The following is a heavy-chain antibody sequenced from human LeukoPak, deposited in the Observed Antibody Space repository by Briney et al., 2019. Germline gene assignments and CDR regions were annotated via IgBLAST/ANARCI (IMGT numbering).Heavy chain of an antibody. CDR1: GFTFSSYG. CDR2: ISSSGSTI. Sequence: PGGSLRLSFAASGFTFSSYGMNWVRQAPGRGLEWVSYISSSGSTIYYADSVKGRFTISRDNAKNSLYLQMNSQRAEDTAVYYCARDEYIAVLNYWGQGTLVTVSS. D-gene: IGHD6-19*01. J-gene: IGHJ4*02. CDR3: ARDEYIAVLNY. V-gene: IGHV3-48*03.